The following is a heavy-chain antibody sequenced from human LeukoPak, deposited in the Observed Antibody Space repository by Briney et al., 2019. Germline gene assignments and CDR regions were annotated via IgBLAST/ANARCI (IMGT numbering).Heavy chain of an antibody. Sequence: SQTLSLTCAISGDSVSSKNGAWNWIRQSPSRGLEWLGRTYYRSKWYNDYAVSVQGRITINPDTSKNQFSLQLNSVTPEDTAVYYCARDVGTSGRYTFDYWGQGTLVTVSS. D-gene: IGHD6-19*01. CDR1: GDSVSSKNGA. J-gene: IGHJ4*02. V-gene: IGHV6-1*01. CDR2: TYYRSKWYN. CDR3: ARDVGTSGRYTFDY.